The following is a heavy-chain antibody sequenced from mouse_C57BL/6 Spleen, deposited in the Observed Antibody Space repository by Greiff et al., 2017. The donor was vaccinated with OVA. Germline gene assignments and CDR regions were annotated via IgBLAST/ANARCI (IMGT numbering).Heavy chain of an antibody. CDR2: IYPSDSET. Sequence: VQLQQPGAELVRPGSSVKLSCKASGYTFTSYWMDWVKQRPGQGLEWIGNIYPSDSETHYNQKFKDKATLTVDKSSSPAYMQLSSLTSEDSAVYYCASGYYYGSLYYFDYWGQGTTLTVSS. CDR3: ASGYYYGSLYYFDY. CDR1: GYTFTSYW. D-gene: IGHD1-1*01. V-gene: IGHV1-61*01. J-gene: IGHJ2*01.